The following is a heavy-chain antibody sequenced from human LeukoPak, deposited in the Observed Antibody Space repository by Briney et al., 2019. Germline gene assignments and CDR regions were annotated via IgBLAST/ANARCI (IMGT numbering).Heavy chain of an antibody. CDR3: ARGEYSYGYDY. CDR1: GYTFTDYY. CDR2: INPNGGGT. V-gene: IGHV1-2*02. D-gene: IGHD5-18*01. J-gene: IGHJ4*02. Sequence: ASVKVSCKASGYTFTDYYIHWVRQAPGQGLEWMGWINPNGGGTKYVQKFQGRVTMTRDTSISTAYMELSRLRSDDTAVYYCARGEYSYGYDYWGQGTPVTVS.